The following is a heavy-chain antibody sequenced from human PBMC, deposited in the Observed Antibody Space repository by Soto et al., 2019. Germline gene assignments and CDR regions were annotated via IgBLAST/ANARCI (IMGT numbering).Heavy chain of an antibody. Sequence: ALETLSLTCTVSGGSIDSYYWTWIRQPPGKGLEWIGYVYYTGTTTYSPSLKSRVTISVDTSMNQISLKLSSVTAADTAFYYCARLGGYYQSLDTWGQGTLVTVSS. V-gene: IGHV4-59*08. CDR2: VYYTGTT. CDR1: GGSIDSYY. CDR3: ARLGGYYQSLDT. J-gene: IGHJ5*02. D-gene: IGHD3-22*01.